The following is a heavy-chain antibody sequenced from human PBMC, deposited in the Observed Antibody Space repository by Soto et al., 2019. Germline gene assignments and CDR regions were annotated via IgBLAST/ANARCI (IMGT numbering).Heavy chain of an antibody. CDR1: DGTVNTRNYY. D-gene: IGHD3-16*01. CDR3: AREEKQLSRYGGEFDY. CDR2: IYYIVTT. J-gene: IGHJ4*02. Sequence: SATMSLTSRVSDGTVNTRNYYWRWIQPPRGKGLEWIGHIYYIVTTNYNPSLKSRVTISVDTSKNQFSLKVTSVTAADTAVYFCAREEKQLSRYGGEFDYGGQGSLGTV. V-gene: IGHV4-61*01.